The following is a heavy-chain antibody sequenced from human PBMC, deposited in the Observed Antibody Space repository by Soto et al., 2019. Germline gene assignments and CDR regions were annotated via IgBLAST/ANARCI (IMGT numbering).Heavy chain of an antibody. J-gene: IGHJ5*02. D-gene: IGHD2-2*01. V-gene: IGHV1-2*02. CDR3: VRVCISTSCFGDYFDP. Sequence: QVQLVQSGAEVKTAGASVTVSCKASGYSFIGYYIHWVRQAPGQGLEWMGWITPNSGDTNYAQKFQGRVTMTRDTSINTAYMELSRLTSDDTAVYYCVRVCISTSCFGDYFDPWGQGTLVTVSS. CDR2: ITPNSGDT. CDR1: GYSFIGYY.